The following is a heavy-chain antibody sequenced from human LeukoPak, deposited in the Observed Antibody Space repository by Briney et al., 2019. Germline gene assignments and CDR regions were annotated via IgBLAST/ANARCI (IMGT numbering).Heavy chain of an antibody. Sequence: SETLSLTCTVSGGSISSSSYYWGWLRQPPGKGLEWIGSIYYSGSTYYNPSLKSRVTISVDTSKNQFSLKLSSVTAADTAVYYCARLDSGWYEDDAFDIWGQGTMVTVSP. CDR2: IYYSGST. D-gene: IGHD6-19*01. CDR3: ARLDSGWYEDDAFDI. V-gene: IGHV4-39*01. CDR1: GGSISSSSYY. J-gene: IGHJ3*02.